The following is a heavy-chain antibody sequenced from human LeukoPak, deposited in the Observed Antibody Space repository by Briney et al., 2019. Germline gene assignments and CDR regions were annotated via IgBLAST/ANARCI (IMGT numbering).Heavy chain of an antibody. CDR1: GGSISSGGYS. Sequence: PSETLSLTCTVSGGSISSGGYSWSWIRQHPGKGLEWIGYIYYSGSTYYNPSLKSRVTISVDTSKNQFSLKLSSVTAADTAVYYCARDPAATPSRTDYGMDVWGQGTTVTVSS. CDR2: IYYSGST. J-gene: IGHJ6*02. V-gene: IGHV4-31*03. CDR3: ARDPAATPSRTDYGMDV. D-gene: IGHD2-2*01.